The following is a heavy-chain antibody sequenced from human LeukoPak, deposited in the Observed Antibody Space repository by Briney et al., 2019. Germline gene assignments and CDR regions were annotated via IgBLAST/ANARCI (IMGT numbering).Heavy chain of an antibody. CDR1: GGSISSYY. Sequence: SETLSLTCTVSGGSISSYYWSWIRQPAGKGLEWIGRIYTSGGTTYNPSPKSRVTMSVDTSKNQFYLKLSSVTAADTAVYYCARESGYSYRPFDYWVQGTLVTVSS. V-gene: IGHV4-4*07. CDR3: ARESGYSYRPFDY. CDR2: IYTSGGT. D-gene: IGHD5-18*01. J-gene: IGHJ4*02.